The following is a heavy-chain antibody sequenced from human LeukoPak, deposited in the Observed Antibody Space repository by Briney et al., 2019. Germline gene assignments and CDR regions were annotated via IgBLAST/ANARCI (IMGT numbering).Heavy chain of an antibody. J-gene: IGHJ4*02. CDR1: GFTFSSYA. CDR2: IKQDGSEK. D-gene: IGHD6-13*01. CDR3: ARGNGYSSSPFDY. Sequence: PGGSLRLSCAASGFTFSSYAMSWVRQAPGKGLEWVANIKQDGSEKYYVDSVKGRFTISRDNAKNSLYLQMNSLRAEDTAVYYCARGNGYSSSPFDYWGQGTLVTVSS. V-gene: IGHV3-7*03.